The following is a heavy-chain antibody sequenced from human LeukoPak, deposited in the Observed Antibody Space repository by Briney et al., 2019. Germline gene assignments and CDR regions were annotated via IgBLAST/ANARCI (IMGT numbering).Heavy chain of an antibody. V-gene: IGHV3-48*01. CDR3: ARAAAGFSFDY. CDR2: ISSSSSTI. CDR1: GFTFSSYS. D-gene: IGHD6-13*01. J-gene: IGHJ4*02. Sequence: PGGSLRLSRAASGFTFSSYSMNWVRQAPGKGLEWVSYISSSSSTIYYADSVKGRFTISRDNAKNSLYLQMNSLRAEDTAVYYCARAAAGFSFDYWGQGTLVTVSS.